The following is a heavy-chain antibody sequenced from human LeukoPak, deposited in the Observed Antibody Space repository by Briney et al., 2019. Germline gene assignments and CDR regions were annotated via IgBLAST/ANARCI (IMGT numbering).Heavy chain of an antibody. J-gene: IGHJ4*02. Sequence: GGSLRLSCEVSGISVRNNFMNWVRQPPGKGLEWVSAMYSDGTTDYADSARDRFTIPRDNSKNIVFLHMKTLRVDDTAIYYCARDKRRYFDWWGQGTLVTVSS. V-gene: IGHV3-66*01. CDR3: ARDKRRYFDW. CDR2: MYSDGTT. D-gene: IGHD3-9*01. CDR1: GISVRNNF.